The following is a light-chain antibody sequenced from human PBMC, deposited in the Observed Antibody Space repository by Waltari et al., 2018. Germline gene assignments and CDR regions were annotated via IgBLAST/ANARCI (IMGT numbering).Light chain of an antibody. V-gene: IGKV3-20*01. Sequence: EIVLTQSPGSLSLSPGERATLSGRASQSVSSSYLAWYQQKPGQAPSLLIYGASSRATGIPDRFSGSGSGTDFTLTISRLEPEDFAVYYCQQYGSSPLMYTFGPGTKLEIK. CDR2: GAS. CDR1: QSVSSSY. CDR3: QQYGSSPLMYT. J-gene: IGKJ2*01.